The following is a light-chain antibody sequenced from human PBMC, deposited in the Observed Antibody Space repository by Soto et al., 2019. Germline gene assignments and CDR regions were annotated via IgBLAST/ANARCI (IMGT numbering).Light chain of an antibody. CDR3: QQCYSIPFT. CDR1: QSVLYSSNNKNC. CDR2: WAS. V-gene: IGKV4-1*01. J-gene: IGKJ4*01. Sequence: DIVMTQSPDSLAVSLGERATVNCKSSQSVLYSSNNKNCLAWYQQKPGQPPKLLIYWASTRQSGVPDRFSGSGSVTDFTLTISSLQAEDVAAYYCQQCYSIPFTFGGGTKVEIK.